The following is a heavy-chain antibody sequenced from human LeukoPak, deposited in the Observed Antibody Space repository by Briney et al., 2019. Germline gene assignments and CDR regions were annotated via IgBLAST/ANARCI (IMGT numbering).Heavy chain of an antibody. CDR1: GYTFTSYG. J-gene: IGHJ4*01. CDR2: ISAYNGNT. Sequence: PSVTLSCKASGYTFTSYGISWVRQAPGQGLEWMGWISAYNGNTNYAQNIQGRVTMTTNTSMSIAYMGLRSLGFDDTAVYYCARGLGEQDFDYWGQGTLVTVSS. CDR3: ARGLGEQDFDY. V-gene: IGHV1-18*01. D-gene: IGHD3-16*01.